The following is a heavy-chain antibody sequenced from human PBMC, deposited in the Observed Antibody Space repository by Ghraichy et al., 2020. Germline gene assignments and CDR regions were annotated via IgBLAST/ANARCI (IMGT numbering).Heavy chain of an antibody. D-gene: IGHD2-8*01. J-gene: IGHJ5*02. Sequence: GGSLRLSCAASGFTFSSYAMSWVRQAPGKGLEWVSAISGSGGSTYYADSVKGRFTISRDNSKNTLYLQMNSLRAEDTAVYYCAKDKLMVYAYNWFDPWGQGTLVTVSS. CDR1: GFTFSSYA. CDR2: ISGSGGST. CDR3: AKDKLMVYAYNWFDP. V-gene: IGHV3-23*01.